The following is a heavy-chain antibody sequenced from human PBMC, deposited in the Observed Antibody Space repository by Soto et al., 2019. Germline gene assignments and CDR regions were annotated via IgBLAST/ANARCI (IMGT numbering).Heavy chain of an antibody. CDR3: ARQDTDNTVTVEY. D-gene: IGHD4-4*01. V-gene: IGHV3-30-3*01. Sequence: APGKGLEWVAIISYDGSNKYYTDSVKGRFTISRDNSKNTLFLQMNSLRTEDTAVYYCARQDTDNTVTVEYWGRGTLVTVSS. J-gene: IGHJ4*02. CDR2: ISYDGSNK.